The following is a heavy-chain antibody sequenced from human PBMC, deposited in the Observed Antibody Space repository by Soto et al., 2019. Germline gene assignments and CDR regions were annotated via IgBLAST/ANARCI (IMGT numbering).Heavy chain of an antibody. Sequence: ASVKVSCKASGYTFTSYGITWVRQAPGQGLEWMGWINPNSGGTNYAQKFQGWVTMTRDTSISTAYMELSRLRSDDTAVYYCAREYSNYGGVGYWGQGTLVTVSS. CDR2: INPNSGGT. V-gene: IGHV1-2*04. CDR1: GYTFTSYG. D-gene: IGHD4-4*01. CDR3: AREYSNYGGVGY. J-gene: IGHJ4*02.